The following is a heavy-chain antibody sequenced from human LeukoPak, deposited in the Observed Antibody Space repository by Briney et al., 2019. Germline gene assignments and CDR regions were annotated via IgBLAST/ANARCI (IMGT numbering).Heavy chain of an antibody. CDR2: IIPIFGTA. CDR3: ARVKSYYYDTSDKDAFDI. D-gene: IGHD3-22*01. V-gene: IGHV1-69*13. J-gene: IGHJ3*02. Sequence: VKVSCKASGGTFSSYAISWVRQAPGQGLEWMGGIIPIFGTANYAQKFQGRVTMTRDTSTSTVYMELSSLRSEDTAVYYCARVKSYYYDTSDKDAFDIWGQGTMVTVSS. CDR1: GGTFSSYA.